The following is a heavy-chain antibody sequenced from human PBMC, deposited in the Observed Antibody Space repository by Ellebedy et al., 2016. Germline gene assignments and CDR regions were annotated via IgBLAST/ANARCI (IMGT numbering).Heavy chain of an antibody. CDR3: AKGTMDYLHH. J-gene: IGHJ4*02. CDR2: ISWNSAAI. D-gene: IGHD3-10*01. Sequence: GGSLRLXCATSGFTFADYVLHWVRQVPGKGLEWVSGISWNSAAIGYGEAVKGRFTISRDSAKNYLYLQMNSLRVEDTALYFCAKGTMDYLHHWGQGTLVTVSS. V-gene: IGHV3-9*01. CDR1: GFTFADYV.